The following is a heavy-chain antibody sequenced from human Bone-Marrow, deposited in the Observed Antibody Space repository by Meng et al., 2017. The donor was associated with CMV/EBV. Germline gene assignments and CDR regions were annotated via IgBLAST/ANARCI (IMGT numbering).Heavy chain of an antibody. CDR2: IYTGDSDT. CDR3: ERRGFSTPDYYYYGMDV. J-gene: IGHJ6*02. Sequence: GESLKISCEASGYSFASYSIGWVRQMPGKGLEWMGIIYTGDSDTRYSPSFQGQVTISADKSITTAYLQWSSLKAADTAMYYFERRGFSTPDYYYYGMDVWGQGTTVTVSS. D-gene: IGHD1-14*01. V-gene: IGHV5-51*01. CDR1: GYSFASYS.